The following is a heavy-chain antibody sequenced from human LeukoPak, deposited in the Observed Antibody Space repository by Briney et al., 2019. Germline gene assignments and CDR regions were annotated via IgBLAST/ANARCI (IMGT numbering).Heavy chain of an antibody. Sequence: GGSLRLSCAASGFTFSNYNMNWVREAPGEGVEWVSPSINNNNYKYYADSVKGRFTISRDYAKNSLYLQMDSLRAEDTAVCYCARALGDDFWSGYSDSWGEGTLVTVS. V-gene: IGHV3-21*01. CDR3: ARALGDDFWSGYSDS. D-gene: IGHD3-3*01. CDR2: SINNNNYK. J-gene: IGHJ4*02. CDR1: GFTFSNYN.